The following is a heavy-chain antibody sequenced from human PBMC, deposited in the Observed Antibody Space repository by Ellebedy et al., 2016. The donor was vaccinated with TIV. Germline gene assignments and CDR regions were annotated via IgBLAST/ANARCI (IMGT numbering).Heavy chain of an antibody. V-gene: IGHV3-23*01. D-gene: IGHD3-10*01. Sequence: PGGSLRLSCAASGLTFADYPLNWVRQAPGKGLEWVSGIRADGVSTYYADSVKGRFTVSRDNSMRLLSLQMNSLRVDDTAVYYCVTGYVASGSIYLEYFQFWGEGTLVAVSP. CDR2: IRADGVST. CDR3: VTGYVASGSIYLEYFQF. J-gene: IGHJ1*01. CDR1: GLTFADYP.